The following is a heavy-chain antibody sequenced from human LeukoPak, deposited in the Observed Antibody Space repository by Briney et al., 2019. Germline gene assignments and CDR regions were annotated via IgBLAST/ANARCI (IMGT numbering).Heavy chain of an antibody. J-gene: IGHJ4*02. D-gene: IGHD2-2*01. V-gene: IGHV4-31*03. CDR3: ASLDGYCSSTSCGDY. CDR2: IYYSGKT. Sequence: SETLSLPCTVSGGSLSSGGYHWSWIRQHPGKGLEWIGYIYYSGKTYYNPSLKSRVTISLDTSKNQFSLKLSSVTAADTAVYYCASLDGYCSSTSCGDYWGQGTLVTVSS. CDR1: GGSLSSGGYH.